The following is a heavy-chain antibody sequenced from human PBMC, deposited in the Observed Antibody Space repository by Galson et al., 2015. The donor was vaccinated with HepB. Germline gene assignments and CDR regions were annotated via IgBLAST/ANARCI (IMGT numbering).Heavy chain of an antibody. J-gene: IGHJ4*02. Sequence: SETLSLTCAVYGGSFSGYYWSWIRQPPGKGLEWIGEINHSGSTNYNPSLKSRVTISVDTSKNQFSLKPSSVTAADTAVYYCARFSWGGKDYWGQGTLVTVSS. CDR1: GGSFSGYY. CDR3: ARFSWGGKDY. V-gene: IGHV4-34*01. CDR2: INHSGST. D-gene: IGHD2-21*01.